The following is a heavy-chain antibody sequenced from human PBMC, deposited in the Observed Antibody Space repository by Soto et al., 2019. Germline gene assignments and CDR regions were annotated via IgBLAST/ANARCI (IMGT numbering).Heavy chain of an antibody. D-gene: IGHD3-10*01. CDR1: GGSISSSSYY. CDR3: ARRNSGSESEVDP. V-gene: IGHV4-39*01. J-gene: IGHJ5*02. CDR2: IYYSGST. Sequence: SETLSLTCTASGGSISSSSYYWGWIRQPPGKGLEWIGSIYYSGSTYYNPSLKSRVTISVDTSKNQFSLKLSSVTAADTAVYYCARRNSGSESEVDPWGQGTLVTVSS.